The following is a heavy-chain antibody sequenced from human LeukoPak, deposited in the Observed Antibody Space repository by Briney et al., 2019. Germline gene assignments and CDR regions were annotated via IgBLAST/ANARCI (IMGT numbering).Heavy chain of an antibody. CDR1: GFTFSSYA. CDR3: AKDRRSSGWYDY. CDR2: ISGSGGST. Sequence: GGSLRLSCAASGFTFSSYAMSWVRQAPGKGLEWVSAISGSGGSTYYADSVKGRFTISRDNPKNTLYLQMNSLRAEDAAVYYCAKDRRSSGWYDYWGQGTLVTVSS. D-gene: IGHD6-19*01. V-gene: IGHV3-23*01. J-gene: IGHJ4*02.